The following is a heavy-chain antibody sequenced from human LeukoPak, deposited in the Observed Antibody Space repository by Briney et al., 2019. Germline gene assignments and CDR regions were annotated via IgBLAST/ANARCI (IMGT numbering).Heavy chain of an antibody. CDR3: ARVYCSSTSCYTDGYYYYMDV. D-gene: IGHD2-2*02. Sequence: PGGSLRLSCAASGFTFSDYYMSWIRQAPGKGLEWVSYISSSGSTIYYADSVKGRFTISRDNAKNSLYLQMNSLRAEDTAVYYCARVYCSSTSCYTDGYYYYMDVWGKGTTVTVSS. J-gene: IGHJ6*03. V-gene: IGHV3-11*04. CDR1: GFTFSDYY. CDR2: ISSSGSTI.